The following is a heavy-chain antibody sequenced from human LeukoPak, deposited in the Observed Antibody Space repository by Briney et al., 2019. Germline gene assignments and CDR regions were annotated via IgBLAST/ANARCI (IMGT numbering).Heavy chain of an antibody. CDR1: GFTFSSYA. V-gene: IGHV3-30*04. D-gene: IGHD2-15*01. Sequence: GGSPRLSCAASGFTFSSYAMHWVRRAPGKGLEWVAVISYDGSNKYYADSVKGRFTISRDNSKNTLYLQMNSLRAEDTAVYYCARDVAVAATTPFDYWGQGTLVTVSS. CDR2: ISYDGSNK. J-gene: IGHJ4*02. CDR3: ARDVAVAATTPFDY.